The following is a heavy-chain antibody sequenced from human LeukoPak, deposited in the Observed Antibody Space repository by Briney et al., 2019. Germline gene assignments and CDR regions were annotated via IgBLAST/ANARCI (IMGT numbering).Heavy chain of an antibody. J-gene: IGHJ3*02. Sequence: GASVKVSCKASGYTFTSYAMNWVRQAPGQGLEWMGIISPSGAITSYAQKFQGRVTMTSDMSTRTVYMELSSLRSEDTAVYYCARVRDGYNDAYDIWGQGTMVTVSS. CDR2: ISPSGAIT. CDR1: GYTFTSYA. D-gene: IGHD5-24*01. CDR3: ARVRDGYNDAYDI. V-gene: IGHV1-46*01.